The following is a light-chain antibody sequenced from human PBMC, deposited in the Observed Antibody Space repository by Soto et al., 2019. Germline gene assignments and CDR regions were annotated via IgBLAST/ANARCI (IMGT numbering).Light chain of an antibody. J-gene: IGLJ3*02. CDR3: SSYTSSGV. CDR1: TSDVGHNY. Sequence: QSALTQPASVSGSPGQSITISCTGTTSDVGHNYVSWYQQHAGKVPKLIIYEVSNRPSGVSTRFSGPKSGNTASLTISGLQAEDEADYYCSSYTSSGVFGGGTKLTVL. V-gene: IGLV2-14*01. CDR2: EVS.